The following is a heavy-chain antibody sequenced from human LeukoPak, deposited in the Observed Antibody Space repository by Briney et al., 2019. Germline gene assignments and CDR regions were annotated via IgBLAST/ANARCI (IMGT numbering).Heavy chain of an antibody. J-gene: IGHJ5*02. D-gene: IGHD7-27*01. CDR2: IYYSGST. CDR1: GTSIRSSSMY. CDR3: ARTLTGDLFWFDP. V-gene: IGHV4-30-4*08. Sequence: SETLSLTCTVSGTSIRSSSMYWGWIRQPPGKGLEWIGYIYYSGSTYYNPSLKSRVTISVDTSKNQFSLKLSSVTAADTAVYYCARTLTGDLFWFDPWGQGTLVTVSS.